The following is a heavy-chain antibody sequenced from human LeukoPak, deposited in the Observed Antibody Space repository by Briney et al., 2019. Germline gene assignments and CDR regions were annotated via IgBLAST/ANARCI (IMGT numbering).Heavy chain of an antibody. CDR1: GGSISSGGYS. CDR3: ARSFGYGSGSYYNVYFDY. V-gene: IGHV4-30-4*07. CDR2: IYYSGST. J-gene: IGHJ4*02. Sequence: SETLSLTCAVSGGSISSGGYSWSWIRQPPGKGLEWIGYIYYSGSTYYNPSLKSRVTISVDTSKNQFSLKLSSVTAADTAVYYCARSFGYGSGSYYNVYFDYWGQGTLVTVSS. D-gene: IGHD3-10*01.